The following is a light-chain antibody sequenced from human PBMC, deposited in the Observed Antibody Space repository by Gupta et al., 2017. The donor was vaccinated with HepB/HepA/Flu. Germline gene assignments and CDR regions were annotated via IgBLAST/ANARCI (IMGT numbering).Light chain of an antibody. Sequence: ETVMTQSPGTLSVSPGERATLSCRASQSVNSNLAWYQQNPGQAPTLLIYDASTRATGIPDRFRGGGSGTEFTLTISSLQSEDCAIYYCQQYNDWPPWTFGQGTKVEIK. V-gene: IGKV3-15*01. CDR2: DAS. J-gene: IGKJ1*01. CDR3: QQYNDWPPWT. CDR1: QSVNSN.